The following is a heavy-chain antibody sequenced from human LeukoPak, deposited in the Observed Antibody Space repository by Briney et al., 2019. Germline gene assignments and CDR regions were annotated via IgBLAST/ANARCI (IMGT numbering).Heavy chain of an antibody. Sequence: GGSLRLSCAASGFTFSSYSMNWVRQAPGKGLEWVSAISGSGGSTYYADSVKGRFTISRDNSKNTLYLQMNSLRAEDTAVYYCAKYYDSSGYYLSYYFDYWGQGTLVTVSS. V-gene: IGHV3-23*01. D-gene: IGHD3-22*01. CDR2: ISGSGGST. CDR1: GFTFSSYS. CDR3: AKYYDSSGYYLSYYFDY. J-gene: IGHJ4*02.